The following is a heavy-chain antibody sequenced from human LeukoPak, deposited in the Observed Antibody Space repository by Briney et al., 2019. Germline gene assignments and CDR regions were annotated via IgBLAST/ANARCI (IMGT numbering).Heavy chain of an antibody. V-gene: IGHV1-69*04. CDR2: IIPILGIA. CDR1: GGTFSSYA. CDR3: ARATYYYGSGSAD. D-gene: IGHD3-10*01. J-gene: IGHJ4*02. Sequence: SVKVSCKASGGTFSSYAISWVRQAPGQGLEWMGRIIPILGIANYAQKFQGRVTITADKSTSTAYMELSSLRSEDTAGYYCARATYYYGSGSADWGQGTLVTVSS.